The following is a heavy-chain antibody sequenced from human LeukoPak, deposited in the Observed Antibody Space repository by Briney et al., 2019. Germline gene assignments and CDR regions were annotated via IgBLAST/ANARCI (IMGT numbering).Heavy chain of an antibody. CDR2: ISYDGSNK. CDR3: ARGVGESYYFDH. J-gene: IGHJ4*02. V-gene: IGHV3-30*04. Sequence: GGSLRLSCAASGFTFSSYAMHWVRQAPGKGLEWVAVISYDGSNKYYADSVKGRFTISRDNSKNTLYLQMNSLRAEDTAVYYCARGVGESYYFDHWGQGTLVTVSS. D-gene: IGHD2-2*01. CDR1: GFTFSSYA.